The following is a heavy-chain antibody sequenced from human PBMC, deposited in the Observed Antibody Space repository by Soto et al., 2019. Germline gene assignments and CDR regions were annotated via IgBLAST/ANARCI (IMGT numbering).Heavy chain of an antibody. Sequence: GGSLRLSCAASGFTFSSYGMHWVRQAPGKGLEWVAVIWYDGSNKYYADSVKGRFTISRDNSKNTLYLQMNSLRAEDTAVYYCARDFQYCSGGSCYYYYYMDVWGKGTTVTVSS. V-gene: IGHV3-33*01. CDR3: ARDFQYCSGGSCYYYYYMDV. CDR1: GFTFSSYG. J-gene: IGHJ6*03. CDR2: IWYDGSNK. D-gene: IGHD2-15*01.